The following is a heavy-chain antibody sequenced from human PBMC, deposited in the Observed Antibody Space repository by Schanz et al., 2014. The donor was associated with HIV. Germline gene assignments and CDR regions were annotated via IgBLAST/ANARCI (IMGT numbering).Heavy chain of an antibody. CDR3: TREGNYYGGSVPGH. D-gene: IGHD2-21*01. Sequence: EVQLLEFGGFSFLPCAPLSLSFLASFFPFNNSSLSWVRPSPGQGLEWFAFINWNGDTTYYADSVKGRFTISRDNSNNVLFLHMPTLRAEDTATYYCTREGNYYGGSVPGHWGQGALVSVSS. CDR1: FFPFNNSS. CDR2: INWNGDTT. J-gene: IGHJ4*02. V-gene: IGHV3-23*01.